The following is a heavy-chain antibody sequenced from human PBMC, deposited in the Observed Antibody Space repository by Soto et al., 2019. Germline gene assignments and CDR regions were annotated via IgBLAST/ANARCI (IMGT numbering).Heavy chain of an antibody. V-gene: IGHV4-31*03. J-gene: IGHJ4*02. CDR3: ARGGQDFWSGPFDY. D-gene: IGHD3-3*01. CDR1: GDSISSGGYY. Sequence: LSLTCTVSGDSISSGGYYWNWIRQHPGKGLEWIGYIYYSGSTDYKPSLKGRITISLDTSKNQFSLKLNSVTAADTAVYYCARGGQDFWSGPFDYWGQGALVTAPQ. CDR2: IYYSGST.